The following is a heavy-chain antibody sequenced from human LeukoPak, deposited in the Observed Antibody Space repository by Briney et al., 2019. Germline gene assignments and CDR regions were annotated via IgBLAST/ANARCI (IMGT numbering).Heavy chain of an antibody. Sequence: SETLPLTCTASGGSISSNYWSWIRQPPGEGLEWIGYIYYSGSTIYNPSLKSRVTISVDTSKNQFSLKLSSVTAADTAVYYCARRAYSSGYYYFDYWGQGTLVTVSS. V-gene: IGHV4-59*01. D-gene: IGHD3-22*01. J-gene: IGHJ4*02. CDR3: ARRAYSSGYYYFDY. CDR1: GGSISSNY. CDR2: IYYSGST.